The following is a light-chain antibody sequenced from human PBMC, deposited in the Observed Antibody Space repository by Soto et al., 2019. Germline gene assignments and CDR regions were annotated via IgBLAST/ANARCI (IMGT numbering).Light chain of an antibody. CDR3: SSYAGSSNV. J-gene: IGLJ1*01. Sequence: QPALTQPPSASGSPGQSVAISCTGTSSDVGGYNYVSWYQQHPGKAPKLMIYEVNKRPSGVPDRFSGSKSGNTASLTVSGLPAEDEADYYCSSYAGSSNVFGTGTKVTVL. V-gene: IGLV2-8*01. CDR1: SSDVGGYNY. CDR2: EVN.